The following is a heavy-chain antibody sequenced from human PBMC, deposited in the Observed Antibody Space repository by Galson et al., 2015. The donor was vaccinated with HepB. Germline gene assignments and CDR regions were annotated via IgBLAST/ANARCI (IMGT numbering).Heavy chain of an antibody. V-gene: IGHV1-46*01. CDR3: ARGMCVGSGGSCYSDYYYYYYMDV. CDR2: INPSGGST. CDR1: GYTFTSYY. D-gene: IGHD2-15*01. Sequence: SVKVSCKASGYTFTSYYMHWVRQAPGQGLEWMGIINPSGGSTSYAQKFQGRVTMTRDTSTSTVYMELSSLRSEDTAVYYCARGMCVGSGGSCYSDYYYYYYMDVWGKGTTVTVSS. J-gene: IGHJ6*03.